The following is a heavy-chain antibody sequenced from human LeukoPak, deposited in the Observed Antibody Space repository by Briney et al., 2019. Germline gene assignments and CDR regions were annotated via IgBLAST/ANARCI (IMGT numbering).Heavy chain of an antibody. CDR1: GGSISSYY. Sequence: SETLSLTCTVSGGSISSYYWSWIRQAPGKGLEWIGYIYYSGSTNYNPSLKSRVTISVGTSKNQFSLNLNSVTAADTAVYYCARDSEYNCGNDYQGPGTLVTVSS. J-gene: IGHJ4*02. D-gene: IGHD1-1*01. CDR3: ARDSEYNCGNDY. V-gene: IGHV4-59*01. CDR2: IYYSGST.